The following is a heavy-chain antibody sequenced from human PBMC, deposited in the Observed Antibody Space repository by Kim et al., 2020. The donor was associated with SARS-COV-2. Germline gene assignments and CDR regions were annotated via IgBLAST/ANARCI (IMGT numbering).Heavy chain of an antibody. Sequence: GGSLRLSCLGSGFYFRSSSFNWVRQAPGKGLAWVSFVRDNGDTAYADSVRGRFTVSRDNVRNSVFLEMSGLRAEDTAIYYCAKSLAPDSSALDYWGRGTLVSVSS. D-gene: IGHD3-22*01. V-gene: IGHV3-21*01. CDR3: AKSLAPDSSALDY. CDR1: GFYFRSSS. J-gene: IGHJ4*02. CDR2: VRDNGDT.